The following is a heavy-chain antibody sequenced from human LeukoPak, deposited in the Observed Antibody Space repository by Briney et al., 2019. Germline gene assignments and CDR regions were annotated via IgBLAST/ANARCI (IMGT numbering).Heavy chain of an antibody. CDR3: ARDLNWGNIY. Sequence: ASVKVSCKASGYTFTGQYMHWVRQAPGQGLEWMGRINPNSGGTNYAQNFHGRVTMTRDTSISTAYLDLSRLSSDDTAVYYCARDLNWGNIYWGQGTLVTVSS. CDR1: GYTFTGQY. V-gene: IGHV1-2*06. D-gene: IGHD7-27*01. CDR2: INPNSGGT. J-gene: IGHJ4*02.